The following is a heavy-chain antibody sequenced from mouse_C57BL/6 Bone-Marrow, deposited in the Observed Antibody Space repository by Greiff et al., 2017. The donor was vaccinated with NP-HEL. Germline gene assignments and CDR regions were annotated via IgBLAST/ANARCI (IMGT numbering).Heavy chain of an antibody. J-gene: IGHJ4*01. V-gene: IGHV1-69*01. D-gene: IGHD1-1*01. CDR2: IDPSDSYT. CDR3: ARSRTTVRGDN. CDR1: GYTFTSYW. Sequence: QVHVKQPGAELVMPGASVKLSCKASGYTFTSYWMHWVKQRPGQGLEWIGEIDPSDSYTNYNQKFKGKSTLTVDKSSSTAYMQLSSLTSEDSAVYYCARSRTTVRGDNWGQGTSVTVSS.